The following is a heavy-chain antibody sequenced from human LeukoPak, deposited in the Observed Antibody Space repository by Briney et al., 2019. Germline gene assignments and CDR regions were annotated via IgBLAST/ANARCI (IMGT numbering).Heavy chain of an antibody. V-gene: IGHV3-23*01. CDR1: GFTFSSYD. CDR2: ISDSGGKT. J-gene: IGHJ3*01. CDR3: AKVPSYYGTFDV. Sequence: GGSLRLSCAASGFTFSSYDMSWVRQAPGKGLEWVSAISDSGGKTYYADSVKGRFAISRDNSKNTLYLQMNSLRAEDTALYYCAKVPSYYGTFDVWGQGTMVSVSS. D-gene: IGHD3-10*01.